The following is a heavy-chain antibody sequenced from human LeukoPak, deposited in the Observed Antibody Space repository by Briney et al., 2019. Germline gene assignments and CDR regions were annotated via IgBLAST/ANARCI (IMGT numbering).Heavy chain of an antibody. CDR2: IYYSGST. Sequence: SETLSLTCTVSGGSISSYYWSWIRQPPGKGLEWIGYIYYSGSTNYNPSLKSRVTISVDTSKNQFSLKLSSVTAADTAVYYCARDSRLSHFDYWGQGTLVTVSS. CDR3: ARDSRLSHFDY. CDR1: GGSISSYY. V-gene: IGHV4-59*01. D-gene: IGHD2-2*01. J-gene: IGHJ4*02.